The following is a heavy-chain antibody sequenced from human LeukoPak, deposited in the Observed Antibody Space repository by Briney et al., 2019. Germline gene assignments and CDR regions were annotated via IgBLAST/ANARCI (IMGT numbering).Heavy chain of an antibody. Sequence: GGSLRLSCAASGFTFSSYAMHWVRQAPGKGLEWVAVISYDGSNKYYADSVKGRFTISRDNSKNTLYLQMNSLRAEDTAVYYCASSRGYDVGGYFDYWGQGTLVTVSS. CDR1: GFTFSSYA. J-gene: IGHJ4*02. CDR2: ISYDGSNK. CDR3: ASSRGYDVGGYFDY. D-gene: IGHD5-12*01. V-gene: IGHV3-30-3*01.